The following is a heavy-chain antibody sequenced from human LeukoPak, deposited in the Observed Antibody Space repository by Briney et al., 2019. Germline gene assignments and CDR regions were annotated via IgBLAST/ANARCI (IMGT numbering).Heavy chain of an antibody. D-gene: IGHD6-13*01. Sequence: GESLQISCKGSGYSFATYWIGWVRQMPGKGLEWMGIIYPGDSDTRYSPSFQGQVTISADKSISTAFLQWSSLKASDTAMYFCARYLGSSWYYYYMDVWGKGTTVTVSS. CDR2: IYPGDSDT. J-gene: IGHJ6*03. CDR3: ARYLGSSWYYYYMDV. CDR1: GYSFATYW. V-gene: IGHV5-51*01.